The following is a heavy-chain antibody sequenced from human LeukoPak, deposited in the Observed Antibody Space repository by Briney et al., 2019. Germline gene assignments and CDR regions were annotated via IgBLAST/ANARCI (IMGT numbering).Heavy chain of an antibody. Sequence: ASVKVSCKASGYTFTGYYMHWVRQAPGQGLKWMGWINPNSGGTNYAQKFQGRVTMTRDTSISTAYMELSRLRSDDTAVYYCASIAAAGNEYFDYWGQGTLVTVSS. V-gene: IGHV1-2*02. J-gene: IGHJ4*02. CDR3: ASIAAAGNEYFDY. CDR2: INPNSGGT. CDR1: GYTFTGYY. D-gene: IGHD6-13*01.